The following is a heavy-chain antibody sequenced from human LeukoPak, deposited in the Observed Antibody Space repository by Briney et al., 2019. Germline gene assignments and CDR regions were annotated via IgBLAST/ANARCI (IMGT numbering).Heavy chain of an antibody. CDR3: ARDWGPYNNVLLWFGEPHYYYGMDV. J-gene: IGHJ6*02. CDR2: IIPILGIA. CDR1: GGTFSSYA. V-gene: IGHV1-69*04. D-gene: IGHD3-10*01. Sequence: ASVKVSCKASGGTFSSYAISWVRQAPEQGLEWMGRIIPILGIANYAQKFQGRVTITADKSTSTAYMELSSLRSEDTAVYYCARDWGPYNNVLLWFGEPHYYYGMDVWGQGTTVTVSS.